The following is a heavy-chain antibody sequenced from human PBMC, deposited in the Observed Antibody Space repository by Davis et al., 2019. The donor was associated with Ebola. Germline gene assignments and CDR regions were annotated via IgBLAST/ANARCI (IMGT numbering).Heavy chain of an antibody. D-gene: IGHD5-18*01. Sequence: MPSETLSLTCAVYGGSFRGYYWGWIRQPPGKGLEWIGRIYYSRSTYYNPSLKSRVTISVDTSKNQFSLKLSSVTAADTAVYYCVGSYGYYYYGMDVWGQGTTVTVSS. CDR1: GGSFRGYY. CDR3: VGSYGYYYYGMDV. J-gene: IGHJ6*02. V-gene: IGHV4-34*01. CDR2: IYYSRST.